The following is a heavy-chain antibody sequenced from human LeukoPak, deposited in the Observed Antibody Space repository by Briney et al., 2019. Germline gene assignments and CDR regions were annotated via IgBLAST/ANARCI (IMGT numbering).Heavy chain of an antibody. J-gene: IGHJ5*02. V-gene: IGHV1-2*02. D-gene: IGHD2-2*02. CDR1: GYTFTGYY. CDR3: ARDRRYCSSTSCYKSNWFDP. CDR2: INPNSGGT. Sequence: ASVKVSCKASGYTFTGYYMHWVRQAPGQGLEWMGWINPNSGGTNYAQKFQGRVTMTRDTSISTAYMELSRLRSDDTAVYYCARDRRYCSSTSCYKSNWFDPWGQGTLVTVSS.